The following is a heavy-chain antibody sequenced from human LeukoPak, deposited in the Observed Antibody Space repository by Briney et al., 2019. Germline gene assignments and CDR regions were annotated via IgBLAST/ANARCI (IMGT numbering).Heavy chain of an antibody. Sequence: PGGSLRLSCTASGFTFGDYAMSWVRQAPGKGLEWVGFIRSKAYGGTKEYAASVKGRFTISRDDSKSIAYLQMNSLKTEDTAVYYCSNYYDSSGYYAYYYYYMDVWGKGTTVTVSS. V-gene: IGHV3-49*04. CDR2: IRSKAYGGTK. CDR3: SNYYDSSGYYAYYYYYMDV. CDR1: GFTFGDYA. D-gene: IGHD3-22*01. J-gene: IGHJ6*03.